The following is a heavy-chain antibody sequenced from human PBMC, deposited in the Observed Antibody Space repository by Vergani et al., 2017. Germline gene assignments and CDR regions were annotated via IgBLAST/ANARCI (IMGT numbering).Heavy chain of an antibody. J-gene: IGHJ4*02. CDR2: IYPGDSDT. CDR1: GYSFTSYW. V-gene: IGHV5-51*01. D-gene: IGHD2-2*02. Sequence: EVQLVQSGAEVKKPGESLKISCKGSGYSFTSYWIGWVRQMPGKGLEWMGIIYPGDSDTRYSPSFQGQVTISADKSISTAYLQWSSLKAADTAMYYCAMRGRGYWRSPSWYIIDYWSQQSLVTV. CDR3: AMRGRGYWRSPSWYIIDY.